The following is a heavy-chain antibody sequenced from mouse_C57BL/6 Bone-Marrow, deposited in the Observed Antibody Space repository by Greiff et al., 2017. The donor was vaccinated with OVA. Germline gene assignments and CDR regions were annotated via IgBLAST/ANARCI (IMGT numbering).Heavy chain of an antibody. D-gene: IGHD2-3*01. J-gene: IGHJ1*03. V-gene: IGHV1-61*01. Sequence: QVQLQQPGAELVRPGSSVKLSCKASGYTFTSYWMDWVKQRPGQGLEWIGNIYPSDSETHYNQKFKDKATLTVDKSSSTAYMQLSSLTSEDSAVYYCARDFGWLPRRFDVWGTGTTVTVSS. CDR2: IYPSDSET. CDR3: ARDFGWLPRRFDV. CDR1: GYTFTSYW.